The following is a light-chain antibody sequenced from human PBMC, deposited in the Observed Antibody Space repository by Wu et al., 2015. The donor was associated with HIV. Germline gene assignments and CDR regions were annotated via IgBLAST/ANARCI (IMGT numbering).Light chain of an antibody. J-gene: IGKJ2*03. V-gene: IGKV3-11*01. Sequence: ETVLTQSPATLSLSPGERATLSCGASQSVGTYLAWYQQKPGQTPRLLIYDTSNRAAGIPARFSGSGSGTDFTLAISSLEPEDFAVYYCQQHSDWPLYSFGQGTKLEI. CDR3: QQHSDWPLYS. CDR1: QSVGTY. CDR2: DTS.